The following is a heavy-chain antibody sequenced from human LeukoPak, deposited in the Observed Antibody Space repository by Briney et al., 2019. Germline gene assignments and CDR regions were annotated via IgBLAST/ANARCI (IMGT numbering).Heavy chain of an antibody. Sequence: KTSQTLSLTCTVSGGSISSGSCYWSWIRQPAGKGLEWIGRIYTSGSTNYNPSLKSRVTISVDTSKNQFSLNLNSVTAADTAVYYCARELKVGNTGYYFDYWGQGTLVTVSS. J-gene: IGHJ4*02. CDR1: GGSISSGSCY. CDR2: IYTSGST. D-gene: IGHD2/OR15-2a*01. CDR3: ARELKVGNTGYYFDY. V-gene: IGHV4-61*02.